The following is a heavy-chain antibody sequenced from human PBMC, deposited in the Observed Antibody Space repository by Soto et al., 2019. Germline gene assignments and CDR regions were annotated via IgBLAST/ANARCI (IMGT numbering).Heavy chain of an antibody. CDR1: GFTLSDYN. J-gene: IGHJ4*02. CDR3: ATTRRGYSSGSLDY. D-gene: IGHD5-18*01. V-gene: IGHV3-21*01. CDR2: ISTSSSYI. Sequence: EVQLVESGGGLVKPGGSLRLSCAASGFTLSDYNMNWVRQAPGKGLKWVSSISTSSSYIYYADSVKGRFTVSRDNAKNSLYLQMNSLVAEDTAVYYYATTRRGYSSGSLDYWGRGTLVTVSS.